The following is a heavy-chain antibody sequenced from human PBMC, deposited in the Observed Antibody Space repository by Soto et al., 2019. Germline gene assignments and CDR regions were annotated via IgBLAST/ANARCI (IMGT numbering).Heavy chain of an antibody. CDR1: GGTFSSYA. D-gene: IGHD3-22*01. V-gene: IGHV1-69*13. CDR2: IIPIFGTA. Sequence: GASVKVSCKASGGTFSSYAISWVRQAPGQGLEWMGGIIPIFGTANYAQKFQGRVTITADESTSTAYMELSSLRSEDTAVYYCARDRRYYDRGPYFDYRGQGTLVTVSS. J-gene: IGHJ4*02. CDR3: ARDRRYYDRGPYFDY.